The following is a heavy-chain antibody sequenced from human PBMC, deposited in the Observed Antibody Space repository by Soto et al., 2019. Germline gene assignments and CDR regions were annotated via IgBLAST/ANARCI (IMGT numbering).Heavy chain of an antibody. D-gene: IGHD4-17*01. V-gene: IGHV5-51*01. CDR3: AKDLDYGGNSDLFAP. Sequence: LGESLKISCKGSGYSFTSYWIGWVRQMPGKGLEWMGIIYPGDSDTRYSPSFQGQVTISADKSISTAYLQWSSLKASDTAMYYCAKDLDYGGNSDLFAPWGQGTLVTVSS. J-gene: IGHJ5*02. CDR2: IYPGDSDT. CDR1: GYSFTSYW.